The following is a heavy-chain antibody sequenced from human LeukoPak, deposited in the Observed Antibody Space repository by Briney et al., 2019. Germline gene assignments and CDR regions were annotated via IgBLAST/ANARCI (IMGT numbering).Heavy chain of an antibody. CDR3: ASFAVADTYYFDY. D-gene: IGHD6-19*01. Sequence: GGSLRLSCAASGFTFSSYSMNWVRQAPGKGLEWVSSISSSSSYIYYADSVKGRFTISRDNAKNSLYLQMNSLRAEDTAVYYCASFAVADTYYFDYWGQGTLVTVSS. CDR2: ISSSSSYI. J-gene: IGHJ4*02. V-gene: IGHV3-21*01. CDR1: GFTFSSYS.